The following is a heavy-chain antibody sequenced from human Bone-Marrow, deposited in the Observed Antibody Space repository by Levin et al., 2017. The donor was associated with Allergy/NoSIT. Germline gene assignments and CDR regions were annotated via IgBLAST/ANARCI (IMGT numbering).Heavy chain of an antibody. Sequence: SQTLSLTCTVSGGSISGGGYYWSWIRQHPGTGLEWIGYIYYSGNTYYNPSLKSRVIISVVTSKNQLSLKLTSVTVADTAVYYCARFNGYDFDYWGQGTLVTVSS. CDR1: GGSISGGGYY. D-gene: IGHD5-12*01. CDR3: ARFNGYDFDY. CDR2: IYYSGNT. V-gene: IGHV4-31*03. J-gene: IGHJ4*02.